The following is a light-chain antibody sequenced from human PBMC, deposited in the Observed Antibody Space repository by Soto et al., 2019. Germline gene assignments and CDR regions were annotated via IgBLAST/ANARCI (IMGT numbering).Light chain of an antibody. J-gene: IGKJ2*01. V-gene: IGKV3-20*01. CDR3: QQYGSSPYT. Sequence: EIVLTQSPGTLSLSPGERATLSCRASQSVSSSYLAWYQQKPGQAHRLLIYGASTRATGIPDRFGGSGSGTDFTLTISRLEPEDLAVYYCQQYGSSPYTFGQGTKLEIK. CDR1: QSVSSSY. CDR2: GAS.